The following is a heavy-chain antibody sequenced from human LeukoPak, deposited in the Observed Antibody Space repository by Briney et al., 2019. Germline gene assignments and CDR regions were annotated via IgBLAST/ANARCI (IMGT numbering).Heavy chain of an antibody. Sequence: GGSLRLSCAASGFTFSSYEMNWVRQAPGKGLEWISYISSSGSTIYYADSVKGRFTISRDNAKNSLYLQMNSLRAEDTAVYYCARAYSERYGLGYYYMDVWGKGTTVTISS. CDR3: ARAYSERYGLGYYYMDV. D-gene: IGHD1-26*01. J-gene: IGHJ6*03. V-gene: IGHV3-48*03. CDR1: GFTFSSYE. CDR2: ISSSGSTI.